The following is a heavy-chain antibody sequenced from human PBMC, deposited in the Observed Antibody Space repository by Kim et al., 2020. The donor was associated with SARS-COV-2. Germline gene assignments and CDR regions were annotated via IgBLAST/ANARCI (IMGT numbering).Heavy chain of an antibody. J-gene: IGHJ6*02. CDR2: IYSGGST. D-gene: IGHD3-22*01. Sequence: GGSLRLSCAASGFTVSSNYMSWVRQAPGKGLEWVSVIYSGGSTYYADSVKGRFTISRDNSKNTLYLQMNSLRAEDTAVYYCAREREDYDSSGYFSRTLDVWGQGTTVTVSS. CDR1: GFTVSSNY. V-gene: IGHV3-66*01. CDR3: AREREDYDSSGYFSRTLDV.